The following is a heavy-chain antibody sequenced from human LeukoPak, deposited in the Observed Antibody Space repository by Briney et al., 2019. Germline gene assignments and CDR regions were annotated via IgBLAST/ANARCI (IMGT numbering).Heavy chain of an antibody. CDR2: IIPIFGTA. J-gene: IGHJ5*02. V-gene: IGHV1-69*05. CDR1: GGTFSSYA. CDR3: ARDLCARQQLVKGSNPFDP. D-gene: IGHD6-13*01. Sequence: VASVKLSCKASGGTFSSYAISWVRQAPGQGLEWIGRIIPIFGTANYAQKFQGRVTITTDKSTSTAYMELNSLRSEDTAVYYCARDLCARQQLVKGSNPFDPWGQGTLVTVSS.